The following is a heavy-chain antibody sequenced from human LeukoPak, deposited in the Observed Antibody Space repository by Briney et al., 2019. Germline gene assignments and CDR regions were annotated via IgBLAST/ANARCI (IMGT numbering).Heavy chain of an antibody. CDR3: ARHGRLRITMVRGVIPLGY. Sequence: SETLSLTCAVYGGSFSGYYWSWIRQPPGKGLEWIGEINHSGSTNYNPSLKSRVTIPVDTSKNQFSLKLSSVTAADTAVYYCARHGRLRITMVRGVIPLGYWGQGTLVTVSS. D-gene: IGHD3-10*01. CDR1: GGSFSGYY. J-gene: IGHJ4*02. V-gene: IGHV4-34*01. CDR2: INHSGST.